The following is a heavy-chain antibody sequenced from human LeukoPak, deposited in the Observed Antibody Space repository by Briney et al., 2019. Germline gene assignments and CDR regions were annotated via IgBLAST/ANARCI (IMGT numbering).Heavy chain of an antibody. V-gene: IGHV3-66*01. J-gene: IGHJ5*02. CDR2: TYSGGST. Sequence: PGGSLRLSCAASGFTVSSNYMSWVRQAPGKGLEWVSLTYSGGSTYYADSVKGRFTISRDNSKNTLYLQMNSLRAEDTAVYYCARGPRDVDTAMPWGQGTLVTVSS. CDR3: ARGPRDVDTAMP. CDR1: GFTVSSNY. D-gene: IGHD5-18*01.